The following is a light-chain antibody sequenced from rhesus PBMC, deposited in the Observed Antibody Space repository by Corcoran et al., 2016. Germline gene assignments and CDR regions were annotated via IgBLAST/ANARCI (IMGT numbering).Light chain of an antibody. CDR3: QQYDNSPLT. CDR1: QGISTS. CDR2: DAS. Sequence: DIQLTQSPSSLSASVGDRVTFTCRASQGISTSLDWFQQKSGKAPKLLIYDASTLQSGVPSRFSGSGSGTELTLTISSLQPEEFATYYCQQYDNSPLTFGGGTKVEIK. V-gene: IGKV1-25*02. J-gene: IGKJ4*01.